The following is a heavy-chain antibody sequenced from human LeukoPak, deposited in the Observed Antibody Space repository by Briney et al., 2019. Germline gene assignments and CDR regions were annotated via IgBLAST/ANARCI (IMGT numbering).Heavy chain of an antibody. CDR2: IYYSGST. J-gene: IGHJ6*04. CDR3: ARDDYGMDV. Sequence: SETLSLTCTVSGVSISSGGYYWSWSRQHPGKGLEWIGYIYYSGSTYYNPSLKSRVTISVDTSKNQFSLQLSTAAPADAAVDYCARDDYGMDVWGKGTTVTVSS. CDR1: GVSISSGGYY. V-gene: IGHV4-31*03.